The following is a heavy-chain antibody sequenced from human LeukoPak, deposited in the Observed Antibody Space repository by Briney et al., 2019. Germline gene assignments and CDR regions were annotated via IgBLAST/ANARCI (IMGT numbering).Heavy chain of an antibody. D-gene: IGHD6-19*01. CDR1: GYTFTVYY. J-gene: IGHJ4*02. V-gene: IGHV1-2*02. CDR2: INPNSGGT. CDR3: ARALDSSGWYTDDY. Sequence: GASVKVSCKASGYTFTVYYMHWVRQAPGQGLEWMGWINPNSGGTNYAQKFQGRVTMTRDTSISTAYMELSRLRSDDTAVYYCARALDSSGWYTDDYWGQGTLVTVSS.